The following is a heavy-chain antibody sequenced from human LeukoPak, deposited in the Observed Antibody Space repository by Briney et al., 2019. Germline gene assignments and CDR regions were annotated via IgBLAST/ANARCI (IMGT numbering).Heavy chain of an antibody. CDR3: ARSRNHHDFDY. Sequence: PSETLSLTCTASGGSISSYYWSWIRQPAGKGLEWIGRIYTSGSTNYNPSLKSRVTISVAKSKNHCSVKLSYGPSADQRVYDCARSRNHHDFDYWRQGPLVTVSS. D-gene: IGHD1-14*01. CDR1: GGSISSYY. J-gene: IGHJ4*02. CDR2: IYTSGST. V-gene: IGHV4-4*07.